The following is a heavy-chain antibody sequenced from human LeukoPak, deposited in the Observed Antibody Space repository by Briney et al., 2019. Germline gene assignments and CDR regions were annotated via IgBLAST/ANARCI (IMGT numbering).Heavy chain of an antibody. CDR3: ATMGLEPAPYYFDH. Sequence: PGGSLRLSCAASGFTFSRYWMSWVRQAPGKGLEWMANIKQGGSEKYHVDSVKGRFTISRDDAKNSLYLQMNSLRAEDTAVYYWATMGLEPAPYYFDHWGQGTLVTVSS. D-gene: IGHD1-1*01. V-gene: IGHV3-7*01. CDR2: IKQGGSEK. CDR1: GFTFSRYW. J-gene: IGHJ4*02.